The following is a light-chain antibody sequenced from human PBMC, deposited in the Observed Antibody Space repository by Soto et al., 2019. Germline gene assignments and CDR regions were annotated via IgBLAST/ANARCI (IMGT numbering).Light chain of an antibody. CDR2: DAS. CDR1: QDIRKH. J-gene: IGKJ1*01. Sequence: IQMTQSTSSLSASVGDRVTITCRASQDIRKHLAWYQQKPGKVPKLLISDASDLQTGDPSRFSGRGSGADYFFSISSLQPEDVGTYYCQQYDNFPQTFGQGTKVDI. CDR3: QQYDNFPQT. V-gene: IGKV1-33*01.